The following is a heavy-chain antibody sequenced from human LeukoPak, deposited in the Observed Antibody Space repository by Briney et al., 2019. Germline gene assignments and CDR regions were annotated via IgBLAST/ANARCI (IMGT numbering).Heavy chain of an antibody. Sequence: SGTLSLTCAVSGGSISSSNWWSWVRQPPGKGLEWIGSIYHSGSTYYNPSLKSRVTISVDTSKNQFSLKLSSVTAADTAVYYCARESRGVIPPELNPKYYMDVWGKGTTVTVSS. D-gene: IGHD3-10*01. J-gene: IGHJ6*03. CDR3: ARESRGVIPPELNPKYYMDV. CDR2: IYHSGST. V-gene: IGHV4-4*02. CDR1: GGSISSSNW.